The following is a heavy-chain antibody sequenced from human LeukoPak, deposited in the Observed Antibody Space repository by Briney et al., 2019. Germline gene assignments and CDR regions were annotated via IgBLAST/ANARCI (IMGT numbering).Heavy chain of an antibody. CDR1: GYSFTSYW. D-gene: IGHD6-6*01. V-gene: IGHV5-51*01. CDR3: ARSIAGVAARRYWYFDV. Sequence: GASLQISCKGSGYSFTSYWIGWVRQMPGKGLEWMGIIYPGDSDTRYRPSFQGQVTISVDRSITTAYLQWSSLKASDTAMYYCARSIAGVAARRYWYFDVWGRGTLVTVSS. J-gene: IGHJ2*01. CDR2: IYPGDSDT.